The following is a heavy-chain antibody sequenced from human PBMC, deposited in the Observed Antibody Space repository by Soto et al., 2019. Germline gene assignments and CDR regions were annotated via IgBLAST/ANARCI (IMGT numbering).Heavy chain of an antibody. V-gene: IGHV4-39*01. CDR2: FYYGGSP. Sequence: QLQLQESGPGLVKPSETLPLTCSVSDGSISSSSYNWGWIRQPPGKGLEWIGSFYYGGSPYYHPSLKSRVTISVDTSKNQFSLNLNSVTAADTAVYYCARLPLRRTREDVDYWGQGTLVAVSS. J-gene: IGHJ4*02. CDR3: ARLPLRRTREDVDY. D-gene: IGHD4-17*01. CDR1: DGSISSSSYN.